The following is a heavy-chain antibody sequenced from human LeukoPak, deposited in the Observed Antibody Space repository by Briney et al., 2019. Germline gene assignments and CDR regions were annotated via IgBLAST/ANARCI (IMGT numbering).Heavy chain of an antibody. D-gene: IGHD3-22*01. CDR3: ARDDTYFYDSSGHGFDF. J-gene: IGHJ4*02. CDR1: GDSISSSPYY. CDR2: IYYIGST. V-gene: IGHV4-39*07. Sequence: SETLSLACTVSGDSISSSPYYWGWVRQPPGKGLEWIGSIYYIGSTHYNPSLKRRVTISVDTSKNQFSLKLSSVTAADTALYFCARDDTYFYDSSGHGFDFWGQGTLVTVSS.